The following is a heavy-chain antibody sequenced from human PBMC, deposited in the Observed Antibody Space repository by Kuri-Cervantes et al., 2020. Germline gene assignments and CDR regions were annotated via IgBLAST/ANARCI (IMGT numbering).Heavy chain of an antibody. CDR3: ARDLWAYVLRFLNGYYYYGMDV. CDR1: GYTFTSYG. J-gene: IGHJ6*02. V-gene: IGHV1-18*01. CDR2: ISAYNGNT. Sequence: ASVKVSCKASGYTFTSYGISWVRQAPGQGLEWMGWISAYNGNTNYERKLQGRVTMTTDTYTSTAYMELRSLRSDDTAVYYCARDLWAYVLRFLNGYYYYGMDVWGQGTTVTVSS. D-gene: IGHD3-3*01.